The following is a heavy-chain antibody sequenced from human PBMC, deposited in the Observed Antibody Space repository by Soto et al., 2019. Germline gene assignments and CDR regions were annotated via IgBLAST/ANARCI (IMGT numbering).Heavy chain of an antibody. Sequence: EEQLVESGGGVVQPGGSLRLSCEAPGFTFSSYWMNWVRQAPGKGLEWVANIKQDGSDKYYVDSVKGRFTISRDNAKNSLYLQMNSLRAEDTAVYYCARDGGGTTWDLWGQGTLVTVSS. D-gene: IGHD3-16*01. CDR1: GFTFSSYW. CDR3: ARDGGGTTWDL. CDR2: IKQDGSDK. V-gene: IGHV3-7*01. J-gene: IGHJ5*02.